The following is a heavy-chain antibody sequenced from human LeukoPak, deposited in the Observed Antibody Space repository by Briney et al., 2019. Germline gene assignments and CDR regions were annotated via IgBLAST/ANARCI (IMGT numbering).Heavy chain of an antibody. Sequence: PSETLSLTCTVSGGSINNYYWSWIRQSPGKGLEWVSAISGSGGSTYYADSVKGRFTISRDNSKNTLYLQMNSLRAEDTAVYYCAKSLVGAAYFDYWGQGTLVTVSS. D-gene: IGHD1-26*01. CDR3: AKSLVGAAYFDY. CDR2: ISGSGGST. J-gene: IGHJ4*02. CDR1: GGSINNYY. V-gene: IGHV3-23*01.